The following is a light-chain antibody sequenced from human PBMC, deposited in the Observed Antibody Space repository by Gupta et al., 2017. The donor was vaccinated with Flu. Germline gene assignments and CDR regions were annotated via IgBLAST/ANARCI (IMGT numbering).Light chain of an antibody. CDR2: KAS. CDR1: RSISAW. J-gene: IGKJ1*01. CDR3: QQYYSYWS. Sequence: SPSPLSACGGDRVTITCRASRSISAWLAWYQQKPGKAPKLLIYKASSLESGVPSRFSGSGSGTEFTLTISSLQPDDFATYYCQQYYSYWSFGQGTKVEIK. V-gene: IGKV1-5*03.